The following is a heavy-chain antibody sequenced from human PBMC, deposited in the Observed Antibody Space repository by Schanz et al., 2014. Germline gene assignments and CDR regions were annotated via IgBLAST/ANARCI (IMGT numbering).Heavy chain of an antibody. CDR3: ARDKGGYYPFDY. CDR1: GFTFTNLG. CDR2: IRYDGSNQ. D-gene: IGHD3-3*01. Sequence: QVQLVESGGGVVQPVGSLRLSCAASGFTFTNLGMHWVRRAPGKGLEWVAFIRYDGSNQYYADSVKGRFTISRDNSKNTLSLQMNSLTADDTAVYYCARDKGGYYPFDYWGRGTLVTVSS. J-gene: IGHJ4*02. V-gene: IGHV3-30*02.